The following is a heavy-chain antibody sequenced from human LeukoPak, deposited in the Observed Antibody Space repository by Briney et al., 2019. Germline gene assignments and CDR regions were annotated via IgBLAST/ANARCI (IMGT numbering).Heavy chain of an antibody. V-gene: IGHV3-23*01. D-gene: IGHD2-2*01. CDR2: ISGSGGST. CDR1: GFTFSSYA. Sequence: GGSLRLSCAASGFTFSSYAVSWVRQAPGKGLEWVSAISGSGGSTYYADSVKDRFTISRDNSKNTLYLQMNSLRAEDTAVYYCAKGVVPAAILSAFDIWGQGTMVTVSS. CDR3: AKGVVPAAILSAFDI. J-gene: IGHJ3*02.